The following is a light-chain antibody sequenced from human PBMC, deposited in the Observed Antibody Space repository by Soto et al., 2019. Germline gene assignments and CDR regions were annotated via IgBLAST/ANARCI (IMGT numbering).Light chain of an antibody. CDR1: SSNIGSNS. V-gene: IGLV1-44*01. CDR3: AAWDNSLDGGV. Sequence: QSVLTQPPSASGTPGQRVTISCSGSSSNIGSNSVNWYRQLPGTAPKLLLYRNNQRPSGVPDRLSGSKSGTSASLAISGLQSEDEADYYCAAWDNSLDGGVFGGGTKLTVL. J-gene: IGLJ3*02. CDR2: RNN.